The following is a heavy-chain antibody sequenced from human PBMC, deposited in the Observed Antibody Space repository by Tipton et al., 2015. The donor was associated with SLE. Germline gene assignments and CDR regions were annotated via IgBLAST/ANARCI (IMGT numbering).Heavy chain of an antibody. D-gene: IGHD1-26*01. CDR3: ARGGSWVDRPMYFDY. Sequence: SLRLSCEASGFTFRAYWMHWVRQVPGKGLEWVSRIDSDGSTTSYADSVKGRFTISRDNARNTLFLQMNSLRAEDTAVYYCARGGSWVDRPMYFDYWGQGTLVPVSP. CDR1: GFTFRAYW. J-gene: IGHJ4*02. V-gene: IGHV3-74*01. CDR2: IDSDGSTT.